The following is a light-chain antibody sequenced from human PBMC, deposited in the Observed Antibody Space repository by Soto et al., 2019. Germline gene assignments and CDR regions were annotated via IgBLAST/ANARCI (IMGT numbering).Light chain of an antibody. CDR2: SNN. CDR1: GSNIGAGYE. CDR3: QSYDSSLSGSVV. V-gene: IGLV1-40*01. J-gene: IGLJ2*01. Sequence: QAVVTQPPSVSGAPGQRVSISCTGSGSNIGAGYEVHWYQQLPGTAPKLLITSNNNRPSGVPDRFSGSASDTSASLAITGLQAEDEADYYCQSYDSSLSGSVVFGGGTQLTVL.